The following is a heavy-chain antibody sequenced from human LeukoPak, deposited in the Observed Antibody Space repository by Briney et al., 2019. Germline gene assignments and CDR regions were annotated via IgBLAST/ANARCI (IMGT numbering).Heavy chain of an antibody. J-gene: IGHJ5*02. Sequence: SETLSLTCTVSGYSISSGYYWGWIRQPPGKGLEWIGSIYHSGSTYYNPSLKSRVTISVDTSKNQFSLKLSSVTAADTAVYYCARVEQILGYCSGGSCFTGWFDPWGQGTLVTVSS. CDR3: ARVEQILGYCSGGSCFTGWFDP. V-gene: IGHV4-38-2*02. D-gene: IGHD2-15*01. CDR2: IYHSGST. CDR1: GYSISSGYY.